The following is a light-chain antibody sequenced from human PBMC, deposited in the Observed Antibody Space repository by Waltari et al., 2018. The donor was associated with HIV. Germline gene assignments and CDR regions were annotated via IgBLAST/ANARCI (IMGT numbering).Light chain of an antibody. CDR3: LLYYGGAWV. CDR2: ATI. Sequence: QTVVTQEPSLTVSPGGTVTLTCAFRTGAVTISNLPNCFQQKPGQVPRALIYATINKHSWTPARFSASLLGDKAALTLSGVQPEDEADYYCLLYYGGAWVFGGGTKLTVL. CDR1: TGAVTISNL. V-gene: IGLV7-43*01. J-gene: IGLJ3*02.